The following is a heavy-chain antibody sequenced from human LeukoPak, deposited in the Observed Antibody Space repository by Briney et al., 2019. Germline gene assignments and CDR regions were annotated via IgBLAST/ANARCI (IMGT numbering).Heavy chain of an antibody. Sequence: GGSLRLSCAASGFTFSSYAMSWVRQAPGTGLEWVSAISGSGGSTYYADSVKGRFTISRDNSKNTLYLQMNSLRAEDTAVYYCAKDWDYGDYGGDYWGQGTLVTVSS. J-gene: IGHJ4*02. D-gene: IGHD4-17*01. V-gene: IGHV3-23*01. CDR2: ISGSGGST. CDR1: GFTFSSYA. CDR3: AKDWDYGDYGGDY.